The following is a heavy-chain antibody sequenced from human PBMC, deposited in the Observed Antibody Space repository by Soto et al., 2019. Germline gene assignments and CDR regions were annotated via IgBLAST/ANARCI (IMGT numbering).Heavy chain of an antibody. Sequence: GSLRLSCAASGFTFSTYAMNWIRQTPGEGLEWVSGISDSGTNPYYADSVKGRFTISRDNSKNTLYLQMDSLRAEDTGIYYCARYALGLSPWWYNWFDRWGQGTLVTVSS. CDR2: ISDSGTNP. CDR3: ARYALGLSPWWYNWFDR. D-gene: IGHD2-8*02. V-gene: IGHV3-23*01. J-gene: IGHJ5*02. CDR1: GFTFSTYA.